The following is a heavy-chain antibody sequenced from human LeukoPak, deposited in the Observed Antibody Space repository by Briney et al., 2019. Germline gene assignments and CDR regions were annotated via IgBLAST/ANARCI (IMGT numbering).Heavy chain of an antibody. CDR3: ARDNWNDVEGAFDI. Sequence: GGSLRLPCAASGFTFRNYAMNWVRHAPGKGLKGVSGITASGGSTFHADSVKGRFTMSRDNSKNTLYLQMNSLRAEDTAIYYCARDNWNDVEGAFDIWGQGTMVTVSS. J-gene: IGHJ3*02. CDR1: GFTFRNYA. V-gene: IGHV3-23*01. CDR2: ITASGGST. D-gene: IGHD1-20*01.